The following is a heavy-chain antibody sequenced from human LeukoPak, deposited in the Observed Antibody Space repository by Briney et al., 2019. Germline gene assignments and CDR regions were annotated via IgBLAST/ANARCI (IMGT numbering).Heavy chain of an antibody. CDR2: VYPGDSET. CDR3: ASPRCSGGGCYSGLDY. Sequence: LGESLKISCKGSGYTSNTYWIGRVRQMPGKGLEWMGIVYPGDSETRYSPSFQGQVTISADKSISTAYLQWISLKASDTAMYYCASPRCSGGGCYSGLDYWGQGTLVTVSS. D-gene: IGHD2-15*01. V-gene: IGHV5-51*01. J-gene: IGHJ4*02. CDR1: GYTSNTYW.